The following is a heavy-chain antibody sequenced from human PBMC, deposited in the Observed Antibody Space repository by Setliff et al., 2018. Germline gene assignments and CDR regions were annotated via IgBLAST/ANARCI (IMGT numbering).Heavy chain of an antibody. CDR1: GGSISSGSYD. J-gene: IGHJ4*02. V-gene: IGHV4-61*09. Sequence: PSETLSLTCTVSGGSISSGSYDWSWIRQPAGKGLEWIGHIYTSGSTNYNPSLKSRVTIPVDTSKNQFSLKLSPVTAADTAVYYCARDDAAGQRRDYVGYFDYWGQGTLVTVSS. D-gene: IGHD4-17*01. CDR2: IYTSGST. CDR3: ARDDAAGQRRDYVGYFDY.